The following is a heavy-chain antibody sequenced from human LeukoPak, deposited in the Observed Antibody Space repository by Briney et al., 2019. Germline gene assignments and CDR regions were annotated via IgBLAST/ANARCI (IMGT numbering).Heavy chain of an antibody. J-gene: IGHJ5*02. V-gene: IGHV1-24*01. CDR1: GYTLTELS. CDR3: ATGMLWFGEPGPNWFDP. CDR2: FDPEDGET. D-gene: IGHD3-10*01. Sequence: ASVKVSCKVSGYTLTELSMHWVRQAPGKGLEWMGGFDPEDGETIYAQKFQGRVTMTEDTSTDTAYMELSSLRSEDTAVYYCATGMLWFGEPGPNWFDPWGQGTLVTVSS.